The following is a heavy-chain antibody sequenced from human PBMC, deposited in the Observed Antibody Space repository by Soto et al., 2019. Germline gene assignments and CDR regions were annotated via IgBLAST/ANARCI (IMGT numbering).Heavy chain of an antibody. CDR3: ARHGEWFGEHPYDAFDI. J-gene: IGHJ3*02. V-gene: IGHV4-59*08. D-gene: IGHD3-10*01. CDR1: GGSISSYY. CDR2: IYYSGST. Sequence: SETLSLTCTVSGGSISSYYWSWIRQPPGKGLEWIGYIYYSGSTNYNPSLKSRVTISVDTSKNQFSLKLSSVTAADTAVYYCARHGEWFGEHPYDAFDIWGQGTMVTVSS.